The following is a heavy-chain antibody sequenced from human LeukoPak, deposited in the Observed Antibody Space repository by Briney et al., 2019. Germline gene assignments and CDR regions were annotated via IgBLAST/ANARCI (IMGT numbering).Heavy chain of an antibody. CDR2: IKSKTDGGTT. D-gene: IGHD6-13*01. CDR3: TTLAAAGQSDY. V-gene: IGHV3-15*01. Sequence: GGSLRLSCAASGFTFSNAGMTWVREAPGKGLEWVGRIKSKTDGGTTDYAGPVKGRFIMSRDDSKTTLYLQMNSLKTDDTAVYYCTTLAAAGQSDYWGQGTLVTVSS. CDR1: GFTFSNAG. J-gene: IGHJ4*02.